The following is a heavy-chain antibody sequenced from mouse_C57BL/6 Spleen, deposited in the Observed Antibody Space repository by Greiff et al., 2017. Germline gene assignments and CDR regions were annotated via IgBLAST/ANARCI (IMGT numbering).Heavy chain of an antibody. CDR2: IYPGGGST. CDR3: ARAEGYLDV. CDR1: GFTFTSYC. V-gene: IGHV1-55*01. Sequence: VQLQQPGAELVKPGASVKMSCTASGFTFTSYCITWVRQTPGQGLEWVGDIYPGGGSTNYNEKFKSKATLTVDTSSSTAYMQLSSLPSEDSAVYYCARAEGYLDVWGTGTTVTVSS. J-gene: IGHJ1*03.